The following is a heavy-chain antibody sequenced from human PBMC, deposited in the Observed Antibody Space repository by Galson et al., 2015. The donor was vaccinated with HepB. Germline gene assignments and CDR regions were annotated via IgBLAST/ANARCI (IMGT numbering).Heavy chain of an antibody. CDR3: ARVAERGYYGMDV. CDR1: GFTFSDYY. J-gene: IGHJ6*02. D-gene: IGHD1-14*01. CDR2: ISSSSSYT. V-gene: IGHV3-11*06. Sequence: SLRLSCAASGFTFSDYYMSWIRQAPGKGLEWVSYISSSSSYTNYADSVKGRFTISRDNAKNSLYPQMNSLRAEDTAVYYCARVAERGYYGMDVWGQGTTVTVSS.